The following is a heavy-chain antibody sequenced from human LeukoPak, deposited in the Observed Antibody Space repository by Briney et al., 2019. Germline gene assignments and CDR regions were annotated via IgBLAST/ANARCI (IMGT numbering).Heavy chain of an antibody. CDR3: ARDSSSWGFRTAYNWFDP. CDR1: GGTFSSYA. Sequence: GASVKVSCKTSGGTFSSYAISWVRQAPGQGLEWMGGIIPIFGTANYAQKFQGRVTITADESTSTAYMELSSLRSEDTAVYYCARDSSSWGFRTAYNWFDPWGQGTLVTVSS. J-gene: IGHJ5*02. D-gene: IGHD6-13*01. V-gene: IGHV1-69*13. CDR2: IIPIFGTA.